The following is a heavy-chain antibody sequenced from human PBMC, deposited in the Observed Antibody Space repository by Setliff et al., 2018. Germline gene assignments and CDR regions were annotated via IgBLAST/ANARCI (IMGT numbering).Heavy chain of an antibody. J-gene: IGHJ3*02. V-gene: IGHV3-21*01. Sequence: AGESLKISCAASGFTFSSYSMNWVRQAPGKGLEWVSSISSSSSYIYYADSVKGRFTISRDNAKNSLYLQMNSLRAEDTAVYYCARELAGITSGSYYPDAFDIWGQGTMVTVSS. CDR3: ARELAGITSGSYYPDAFDI. CDR1: GFTFSSYS. CDR2: ISSSSSYI. D-gene: IGHD1-26*01.